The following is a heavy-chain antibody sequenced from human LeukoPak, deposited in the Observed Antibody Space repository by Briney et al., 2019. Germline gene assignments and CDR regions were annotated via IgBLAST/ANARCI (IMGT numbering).Heavy chain of an antibody. J-gene: IGHJ3*02. CDR2: ISGSGGST. Sequence: GGSLRLSCAASGFTFSSYAMSWVRQAPGKGLGWVSAISGSGGSTYYADSVKGRFTISRDNSKNTLYLQMNSLRAEDTAVYYCARGRSSGSSDDAFDIWGQGTMVTVSS. CDR3: ARGRSSGSSDDAFDI. V-gene: IGHV3-23*01. CDR1: GFTFSSYA. D-gene: IGHD3-10*01.